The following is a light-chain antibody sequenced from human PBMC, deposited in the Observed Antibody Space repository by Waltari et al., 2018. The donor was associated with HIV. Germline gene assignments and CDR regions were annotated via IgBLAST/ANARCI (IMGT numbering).Light chain of an antibody. CDR1: SSNIGNNA. CDR3: AAWDDSLNGVV. Sequence: QSVLTQPPSVSEAPRQRVTISCSGSSSNIGNNAVNWYQQLPGKPPKLLIYYDDLLASGVSDRFSGSKSGTSASLAINGLQSEDESDYYCAAWDDSLNGVVFGGGTKLTVL. V-gene: IGLV1-36*01. CDR2: YDD. J-gene: IGLJ2*01.